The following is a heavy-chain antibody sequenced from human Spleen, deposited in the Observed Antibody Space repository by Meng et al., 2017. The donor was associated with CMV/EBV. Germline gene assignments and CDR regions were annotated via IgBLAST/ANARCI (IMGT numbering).Heavy chain of an antibody. V-gene: IGHV3-33*06. D-gene: IGHD3-3*01. CDR2: IWYDGSNE. J-gene: IGHJ5*02. CDR1: GFPFSNSA. CDR3: AKGPTDFWSGYYIVS. Sequence: GGSLRLSCAASGVASGFPFSNSAMHWVRQAPGKGLQWVALIWYDGSNEYYADSVQGRFSISRDNSKNTLYLQMNSLRAEDTAVYYCAKGPTDFWSGYYIVSWGQGTLVTVSS.